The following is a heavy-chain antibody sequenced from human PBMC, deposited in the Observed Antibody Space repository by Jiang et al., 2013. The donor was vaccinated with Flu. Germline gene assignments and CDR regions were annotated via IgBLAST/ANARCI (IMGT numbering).Heavy chain of an antibody. V-gene: IGHV1-18*04. CDR1: GYTFSSYG. J-gene: IGHJ3*02. Sequence: GAEVKKPGASVKVSCKASGYTFSSYGISWVRQAPGQGLEWMAWISSYNGNTNYAQQFQGRVTVTRDTSTSTDYMELRSLRSDDTAVYYCARVIQLPYFGYDIWGQGTRVTVSS. D-gene: IGHD3-10*01. CDR2: ISSYNGNT. CDR3: ARVIQLPYFGYDI.